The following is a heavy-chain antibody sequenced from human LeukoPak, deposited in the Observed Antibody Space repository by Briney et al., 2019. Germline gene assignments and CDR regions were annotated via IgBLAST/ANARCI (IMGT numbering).Heavy chain of an antibody. CDR2: LSDSGVYT. CDR3: AKKAHYDAYAKYFDY. D-gene: IGHD4-17*01. J-gene: IGHJ4*02. CDR1: GFTFSNYA. V-gene: IGHV3-23*01. Sequence: GGSLRLSCAASGFTFSNYAMTWVRQAPGKGLEWVSILSDSGVYTYYADSVKGRFTISRDNSNNMLYLQMNSLRAEDTAVYYCAKKAHYDAYAKYFDYWDQGTLVTVSS.